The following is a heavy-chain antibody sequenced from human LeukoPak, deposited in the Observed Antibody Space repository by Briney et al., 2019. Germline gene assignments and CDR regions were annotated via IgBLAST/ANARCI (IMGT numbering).Heavy chain of an antibody. V-gene: IGHV3-23*01. CDR1: GFTFDNYA. CDR2: ISGSGAST. J-gene: IGHJ4*02. Sequence: PGGSLRLSCTASGFTFDNYAMSWVRQAPGKGLEWVSAISGSGASTYYADSVKGRFTISRDNSKNTLYLQMNSLRAEDTAVYYCAKSQVGSSSSGFDYWGQGTLVTVSS. D-gene: IGHD6-6*01. CDR3: AKSQVGSSSSGFDY.